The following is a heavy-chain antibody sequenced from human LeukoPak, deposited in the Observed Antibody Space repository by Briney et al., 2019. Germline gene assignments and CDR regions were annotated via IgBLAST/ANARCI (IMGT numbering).Heavy chain of an antibody. CDR3: AREDTAMAYDY. D-gene: IGHD5-18*01. CDR2: ISYDGSNK. Sequence: PGGSLRLSCAASGFTFSSYAMHWVRQAPGKGLEWVAVISYDGSNKYYADSVKGRFTISRDNSKNTLYLQMNSLRAEDTAVYYCAREDTAMAYDYWGQRTLFTVSS. V-gene: IGHV3-30-3*01. CDR1: GFTFSSYA. J-gene: IGHJ4*02.